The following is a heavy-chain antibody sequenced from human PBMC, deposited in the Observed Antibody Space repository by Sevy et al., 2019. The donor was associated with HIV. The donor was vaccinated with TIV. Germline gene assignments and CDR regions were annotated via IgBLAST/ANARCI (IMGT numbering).Heavy chain of an antibody. CDR3: AREGLGGFYSSLDR. D-gene: IGHD3-22*01. Sequence: VGSLRLSCAASGFTFTTYDMTWVRQAPGKGLEWISYISSSANDIKYADSVKGRFTISRDNARNSLYLAMSSLRAEDTAVYYCAREGLGGFYSSLDRWGQGTLVTVSS. J-gene: IGHJ5*02. CDR2: ISSSANDI. V-gene: IGHV3-48*03. CDR1: GFTFTTYD.